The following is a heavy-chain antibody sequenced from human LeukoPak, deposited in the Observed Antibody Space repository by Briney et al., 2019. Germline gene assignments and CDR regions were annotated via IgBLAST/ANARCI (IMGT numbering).Heavy chain of an antibody. CDR3: ARHAEPPLYIVVVTAKISHFDY. V-gene: IGHV4-59*08. CDR2: VFHTGRT. CDR1: GASIINYY. J-gene: IGHJ4*02. D-gene: IGHD2-21*02. Sequence: SETLSLTCSVSGASIINYYWTWIRRPAGKGLEWIGHVFHTGRTSYNPSLKSRVTISVDTSKNQFSLKLSSVTAADTAVYYCARHAEPPLYIVVVTAKISHFDYWGQGTLVTVSS.